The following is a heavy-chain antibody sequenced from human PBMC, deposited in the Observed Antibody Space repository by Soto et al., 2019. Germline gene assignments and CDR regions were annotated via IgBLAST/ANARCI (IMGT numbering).Heavy chain of an antibody. CDR3: ARGRLLWFGELPDFDY. Sequence: SETLSLTCAVSGGSISSGGYSWSWIRQPPGKGLEWIGYIYHSGSTYYNPSLKSRVTISVDRSKNQFSLELSSVTAADTAVYYCARGRLLWFGELPDFDYWGQGTLVTVSS. D-gene: IGHD3-10*01. CDR2: IYHSGST. V-gene: IGHV4-30-2*01. CDR1: GGSISSGGYS. J-gene: IGHJ4*02.